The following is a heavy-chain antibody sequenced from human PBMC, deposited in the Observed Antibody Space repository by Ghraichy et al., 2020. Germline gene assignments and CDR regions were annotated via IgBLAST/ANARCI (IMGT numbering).Heavy chain of an antibody. CDR1: GFNLSTYW. V-gene: IGHV3-7*03. J-gene: IGHJ4*02. CDR3: ARDPWDSTSQFDY. Sequence: GESLNISCAASGFNLSTYWMSWVRQAPGKGLEWVADISRDGKNEFYVDSVKGRFTISRDNAKNSLCLHMNILRAEDTAVYYCARDPWDSTSQFDYWGQGMLVTVSS. CDR2: ISRDGKNE. D-gene: IGHD1-26*01.